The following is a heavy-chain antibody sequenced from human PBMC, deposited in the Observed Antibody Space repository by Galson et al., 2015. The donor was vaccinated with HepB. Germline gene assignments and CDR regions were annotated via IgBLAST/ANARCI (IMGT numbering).Heavy chain of an antibody. CDR2: IIPIFGTA. CDR1: GDTFSSYA. CDR3: AREATHYYYYYMDV. D-gene: IGHD2-15*01. J-gene: IGHJ6*03. Sequence: SVKVSCKASGDTFSSYAISWVRQAPGQGLEWMGGIIPIFGTANYAQKFQGRVTITADESTSTAYMELSSLRSEDTAVYYCAREATHYYYYYMDVWGKGTTVTVSS. V-gene: IGHV1-69*13.